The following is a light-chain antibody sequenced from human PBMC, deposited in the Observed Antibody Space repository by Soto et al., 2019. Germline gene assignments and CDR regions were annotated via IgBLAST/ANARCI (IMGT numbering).Light chain of an antibody. Sequence: AIRMTQSPSSLSASTGDRVTITCRASQGISSYLAWYQQKPGKAPKLLIYAASTLQSGVPSRFSGSGSGTDFTLPISCLQSEDFATYYCQQYYSYLALTFGGGTKVEIK. V-gene: IGKV1-8*01. CDR1: QGISSY. CDR3: QQYYSYLALT. CDR2: AAS. J-gene: IGKJ4*01.